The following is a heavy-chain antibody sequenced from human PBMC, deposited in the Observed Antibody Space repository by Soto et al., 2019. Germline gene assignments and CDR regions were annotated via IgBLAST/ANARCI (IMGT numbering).Heavy chain of an antibody. CDR2: IYHSGST. CDR3: ARGAPVVNDY. D-gene: IGHD3-22*01. Sequence: SETLSLISAASGGFIRCGGYPWSWIRQPPGKGLEWIGYIYHSGSTYYNPSLKSRVTISVDRSKNQFSLKLSSVTAADTAVYYCARGAPVVNDYWGQGTLVTLS. CDR1: GGFIRCGGYP. J-gene: IGHJ4*02. V-gene: IGHV4-30-2*01.